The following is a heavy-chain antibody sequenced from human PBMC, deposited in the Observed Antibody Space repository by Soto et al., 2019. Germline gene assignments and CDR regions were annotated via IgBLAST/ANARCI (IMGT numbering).Heavy chain of an antibody. CDR1: GGTFSSYA. CDR2: IIPIFGTA. CDR3: ARACLVPYGEWGGFCDY. D-gene: IGHD4-17*01. V-gene: IGHV1-69*06. Sequence: QVQLVQSGAAVTKPGSSVKVSCKASGGTFSSYAISWVRQAPGQGLEWIGGIIPIFGTANYAQKFQGRVTITADKSPGTAYGELCSLRSADTAGYYCARACLVPYGEWGGFCDYWGQGTLVTVSS. J-gene: IGHJ4*02.